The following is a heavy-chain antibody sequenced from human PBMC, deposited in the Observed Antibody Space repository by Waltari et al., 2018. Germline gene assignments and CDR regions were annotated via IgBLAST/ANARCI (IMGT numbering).Heavy chain of an antibody. V-gene: IGHV4-38-2*01. D-gene: IGHD1-1*01. Sequence: QVQLQESGPGLVKPSETLSLTCAVSGYSISSGYYWGCIRQPPGKGLEWIGSIYHSGSTYYNPSLKSRVTISVDTSKNQFSLKLSSVTAADTAVYYCARSQPLMAVWGQGTMVTVSS. CDR3: ARSQPLMAV. CDR1: GYSISSGYY. J-gene: IGHJ3*01. CDR2: IYHSGST.